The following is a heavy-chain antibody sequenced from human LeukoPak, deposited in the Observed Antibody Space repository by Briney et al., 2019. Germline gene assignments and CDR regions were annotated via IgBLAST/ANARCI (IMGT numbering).Heavy chain of an antibody. CDR1: GGSFSGYY. J-gene: IGHJ4*02. CDR3: ARGLAMIVVAQGNSSDY. V-gene: IGHV4-34*01. CDR2: INHSGST. Sequence: SETLSLTCAVYGGSFSGYYWSWIRQPPGKGLEWIGKINHSGSTNYNPSLKSRVTISVDTSKNQFSLKLSSVTAADTAVYYCARGLAMIVVAQGNSSDYWGQGTLVTVSS. D-gene: IGHD3-22*01.